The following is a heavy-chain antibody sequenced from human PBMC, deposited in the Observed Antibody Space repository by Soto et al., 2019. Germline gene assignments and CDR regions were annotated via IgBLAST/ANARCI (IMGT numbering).Heavy chain of an antibody. CDR3: ARDRSPYYYDSSGYYDY. V-gene: IGHV1-2*04. D-gene: IGHD3-22*01. CDR2: INPNSGGT. CDR1: GYTFTGYY. J-gene: IGHJ4*02. Sequence: ASVKVSCKASGYTFTGYYMHWVRQAPGQGLEWMGWINPNSGGTNYAQKFQGWVTMTRDTSISTAYMELSRLRSDDTAVYYCARDRSPYYYDSSGYYDYWGKGTLVTVSS.